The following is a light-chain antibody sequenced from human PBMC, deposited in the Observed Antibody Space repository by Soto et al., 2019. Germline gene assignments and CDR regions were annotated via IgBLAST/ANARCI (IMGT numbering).Light chain of an antibody. V-gene: IGKV3-20*01. Sequence: EIVLTQSPGTLSLSPGERATLSCRASQSLSSNYLAWYQQKPGQALRLLIYGASSRATGIRDRFSGSGSGTDFTLTISRLEPEDFAVYYCQQYGSSVRTFGQGTKLEIK. J-gene: IGKJ2*01. CDR3: QQYGSSVRT. CDR1: QSLSSNY. CDR2: GAS.